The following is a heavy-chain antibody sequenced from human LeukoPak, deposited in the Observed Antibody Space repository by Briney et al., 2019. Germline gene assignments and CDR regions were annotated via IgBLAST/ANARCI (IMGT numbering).Heavy chain of an antibody. Sequence: GGSLRLSCAASGLAFSSYAMSWVRQATGKGMEWVSTISVASNTFYADSVKGRFTISRDNSRNTVYLQMTSLRADDTAVYYCADYGVSGVRNNFYWGQGTLVTVSS. CDR3: ADYGVSGVRNNFY. V-gene: IGHV3-23*01. CDR2: ISVASNT. CDR1: GLAFSSYA. D-gene: IGHD3-3*01. J-gene: IGHJ4*02.